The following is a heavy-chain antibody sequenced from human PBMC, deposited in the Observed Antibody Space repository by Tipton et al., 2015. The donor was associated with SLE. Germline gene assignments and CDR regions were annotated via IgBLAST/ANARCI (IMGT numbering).Heavy chain of an antibody. CDR3: AKGAQQLVPFYFDY. CDR2: ISSSGSTI. V-gene: IGHV3-11*01. CDR1: GFTFSDYY. D-gene: IGHD6-13*01. J-gene: IGHJ4*02. Sequence: SLRLSCAASGFTFSDYYMSWIRQAPGKGLEWVSYISSSGSTIYYADSVKGRFTISRDNSKNTLYLQMNSLRAEDTAVYYCAKGAQQLVPFYFDYWGQGTLVTVSS.